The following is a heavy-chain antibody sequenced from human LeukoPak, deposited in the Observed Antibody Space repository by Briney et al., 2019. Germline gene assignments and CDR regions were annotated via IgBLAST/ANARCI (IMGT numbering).Heavy chain of an antibody. Sequence: PGGSLRLSCAAPGFTFSSYAMSWVRQAPGKGLESVSAISGSGGSTYYADSVKGRFTISRDNSKNTLYLQMNSLRAEDTAVYYCARVVVAAPTNDAFDFWGQGTVVTVSS. CDR1: GFTFSSYA. J-gene: IGHJ3*01. D-gene: IGHD2-15*01. V-gene: IGHV3-23*01. CDR2: ISGSGGST. CDR3: ARVVVAAPTNDAFDF.